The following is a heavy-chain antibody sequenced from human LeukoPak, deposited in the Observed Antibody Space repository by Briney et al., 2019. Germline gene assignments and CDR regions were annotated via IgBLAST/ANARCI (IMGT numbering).Heavy chain of an antibody. D-gene: IGHD3-10*01. CDR2: IYHSGST. Sequence: SGTLSLTCAVSGGSISSSNWWSWVRQPPGKGLEWIGEIYHSGSTNYNPSLKSRVTISVDKSKNQFSLKLSSVTAADTAVYYCAREGTVDRHYGSGSYDYWGQGTLVTVSS. CDR1: GGSISSSNW. CDR3: AREGTVDRHYGSGSYDY. V-gene: IGHV4-4*02. J-gene: IGHJ4*02.